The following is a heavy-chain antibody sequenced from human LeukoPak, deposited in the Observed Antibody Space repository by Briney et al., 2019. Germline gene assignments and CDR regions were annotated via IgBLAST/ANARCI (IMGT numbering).Heavy chain of an antibody. CDR1: GGSISSSSYD. V-gene: IGHV4-39*01. Sequence: PSETLSLTCTVSGGSISSSSYDGGWIRQPPGKGLEWIGSIYYSGSTYYNPSLKSRVTISVDTSKNQFSLKLSSVTAADTAVYYCARLTTGNYYYYMDVWGKGTTVTVSS. CDR3: ARLTTGNYYYYMDV. J-gene: IGHJ6*03. CDR2: IYYSGST. D-gene: IGHD4-17*01.